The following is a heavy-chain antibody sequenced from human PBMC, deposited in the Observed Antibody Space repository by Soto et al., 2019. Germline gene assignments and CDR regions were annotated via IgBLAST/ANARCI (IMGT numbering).Heavy chain of an antibody. Sequence: QVPLQESGPGLVKPSQTLSLTCNVSGGSISGGRYYWNWIRQHPGKGLEWIGNIYDNGITYYNPSLKSRVIISEDTSKNQCSLRLSSVTAADTAVYYCTRERGFGIDVWGEGTTVPVSS. V-gene: IGHV4-31*03. CDR3: TRERGFGIDV. J-gene: IGHJ6*04. CDR2: IYDNGIT. CDR1: GGSISGGRYY.